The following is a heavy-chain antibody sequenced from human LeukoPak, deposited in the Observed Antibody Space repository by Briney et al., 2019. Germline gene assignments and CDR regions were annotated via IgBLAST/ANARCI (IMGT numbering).Heavy chain of an antibody. V-gene: IGHV3-66*01. J-gene: IGHJ4*02. D-gene: IGHD6-13*01. CDR1: GFTVSNNY. Sequence: GGSLTLSCAASGFTVSNNYMSWVRQAPGKGLEWVSIIYSGGNTYYADSLKGRFSISRDNSKNTLYLQMNSLRAEDTAVYYCARGRMAPTGTSPYFDYWGQGTLVTVSS. CDR3: ARGRMAPTGTSPYFDY. CDR2: IYSGGNT.